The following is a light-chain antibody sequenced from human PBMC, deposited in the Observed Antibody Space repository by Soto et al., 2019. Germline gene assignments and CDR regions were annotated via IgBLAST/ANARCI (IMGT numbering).Light chain of an antibody. CDR3: QHYGTSPWA. V-gene: IGKV3-20*01. J-gene: IGKJ1*01. CDR2: GAS. CDR1: QSITSGY. Sequence: EIVLTQSPGTLSLSPGERATLSCRASQSITSGYLAWYQQNLGQAPRLLIYGASSRATGIPDRFSGSGSGTDFTLTISRLEPEDFAVYYCQHYGTSPWAFGQGTKVEIK.